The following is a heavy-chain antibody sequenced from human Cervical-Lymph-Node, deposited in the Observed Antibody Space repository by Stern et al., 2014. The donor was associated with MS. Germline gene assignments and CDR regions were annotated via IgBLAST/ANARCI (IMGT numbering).Heavy chain of an antibody. D-gene: IGHD6-19*01. J-gene: IGHJ4*02. V-gene: IGHV1-18*01. CDR3: VRDVPVSGSSILDY. CDR2: ISAYNGNR. CDR1: GYTFSNYG. Sequence: VQLVESGTEVKKPGASVKVSCKASGYTFSNYGISWVRQAPGQGLEWMAWISAYNGNRHFAQKIEGRATVTTDTSTSTAYLELRGLRSDDTGVYFCVRDVPVSGSSILDYWGQGTLVTVSS.